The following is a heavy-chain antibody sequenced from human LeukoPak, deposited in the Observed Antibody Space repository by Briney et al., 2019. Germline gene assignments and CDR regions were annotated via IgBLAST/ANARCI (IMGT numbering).Heavy chain of an antibody. CDR3: ARAGGIFGVVNWSYYYYYGMDV. V-gene: IGHV3-74*01. Sequence: GGSLRLSCAASGFTLSSYWMHWVRQAPGKGLVWVSRINSDGSSTSYADSVKGRFTISRDNAKNTLYLQMNSLRAEDTAVYYCARAGGIFGVVNWSYYYYYGMDVWGQGTTVTVSS. CDR1: GFTLSSYW. D-gene: IGHD3-3*01. J-gene: IGHJ6*02. CDR2: INSDGSST.